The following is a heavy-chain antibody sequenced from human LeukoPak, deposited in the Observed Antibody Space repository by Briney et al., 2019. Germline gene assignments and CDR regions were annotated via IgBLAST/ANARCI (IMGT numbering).Heavy chain of an antibody. V-gene: IGHV4-59*01. J-gene: IGHJ4*02. CDR1: GGSISSYY. D-gene: IGHD5-18*01. CDR3: TRGGYNYDSPPGDPFDY. Sequence: SETLSLTCTVSGGSISSYYWSWIRQPPGKGLEWIGYVYYRGNTNYNPSLKSRVTISVDMSKNQFSLKLSSVTAADTAVYYCTRGGYNYDSPPGDPFDYWGPGTLVTVSS. CDR2: VYYRGNT.